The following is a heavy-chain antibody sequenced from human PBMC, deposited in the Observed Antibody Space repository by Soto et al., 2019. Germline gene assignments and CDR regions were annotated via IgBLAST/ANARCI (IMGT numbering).Heavy chain of an antibody. D-gene: IGHD6-19*01. CDR3: ARVSIAVAGSWDY. J-gene: IGHJ4*02. CDR2: INPSGGST. Sequence: GASVKVSCKASGYTFPRYYMHWVRQAPGQGLEWMGIINPSGGSTSYAQKFQGRVTMTRDTSTSTVYMELSSLRSEDTAVYYCARVSIAVAGSWDYWGQGTLVTVSS. V-gene: IGHV1-46*01. CDR1: GYTFPRYY.